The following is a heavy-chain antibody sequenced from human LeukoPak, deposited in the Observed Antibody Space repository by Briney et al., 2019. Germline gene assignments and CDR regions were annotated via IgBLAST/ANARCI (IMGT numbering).Heavy chain of an antibody. J-gene: IGHJ6*03. V-gene: IGHV4-61*02. Sequence: SETLSLTCTVSGGSISSGSYYWSWIRQPAGKGLEWIGRTYTSGSTNYNPSLKSRVTISVDTSKNQFSLKLSSVTAADTAVYYCARSLYFDTYYYYMDVWGKGTTVTISS. CDR1: GGSISSGSYY. CDR3: ARSLYFDTYYYYMDV. CDR2: TYTSGST. D-gene: IGHD3-9*01.